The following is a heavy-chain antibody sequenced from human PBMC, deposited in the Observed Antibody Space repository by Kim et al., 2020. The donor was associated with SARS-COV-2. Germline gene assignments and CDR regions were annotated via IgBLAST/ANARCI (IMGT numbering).Heavy chain of an antibody. D-gene: IGHD5-12*01. CDR1: GYTFTSYG. CDR2: ISAYNGNT. CDR3: ARGMIGYSGYVYAFDY. J-gene: IGHJ4*02. V-gene: IGHV1-18*01. Sequence: ASVKVSCKASGYTFTSYGISWVRQAPGQGLEWMGWISAYNGNTNYAQKLQGRVTMTTDTSTSTAYMELRSLRSDDTAVYYCARGMIGYSGYVYAFDYLGQGTLVTVSS.